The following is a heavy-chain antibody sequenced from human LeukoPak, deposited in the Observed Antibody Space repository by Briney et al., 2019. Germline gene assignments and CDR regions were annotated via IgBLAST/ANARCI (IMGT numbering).Heavy chain of an antibody. CDR2: INPSGGTT. V-gene: IGHV1-46*01. J-gene: IGHJ3*02. Sequence: ASVKVSCKASGYTFTNYYMHWVRQAPGQGLEWMGIINPSGGTTSYGQRFQGRVTITRDTSTTTVYMQLSSLRSEDTAVYYCARVSGRLGGAFDIWGQGTMVTVSS. D-gene: IGHD3-16*01. CDR3: ARVSGRLGGAFDI. CDR1: GYTFTNYY.